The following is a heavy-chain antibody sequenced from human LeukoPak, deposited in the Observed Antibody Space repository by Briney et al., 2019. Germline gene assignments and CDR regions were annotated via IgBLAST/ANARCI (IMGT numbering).Heavy chain of an antibody. CDR3: ARQLDYYDKRDY. V-gene: IGHV5-10-1*01. CDR2: IGPSDSYS. D-gene: IGHD3-22*01. Sequence: GESLKISCKGSGYRFNSYWIGWVRQMPGKGLEWMGRIGPSDSYSNYGPSFQGHVTISADRSISTAYLQWRSLKASDTAMYYCARQLDYYDKRDYWGQGTLVTVAS. CDR1: GYRFNSYW. J-gene: IGHJ4*02.